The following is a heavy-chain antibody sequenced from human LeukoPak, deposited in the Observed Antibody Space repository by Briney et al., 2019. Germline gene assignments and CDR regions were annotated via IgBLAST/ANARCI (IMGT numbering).Heavy chain of an antibody. CDR2: ISSSSSYI. J-gene: IGHJ4*02. CDR3: VRGASHYDTSGYYLDY. CDR1: GFTFSSYG. Sequence: GGSLRLSCAASGFTFSSYGMHWVRQAPGKGLEWVSSISSSSSYIYYADSVKGRFTISRDNAKDSLYLQMNSLRAEDTVVFYCVRGASHYDTSGYYLDYWGQGTLVTVSS. D-gene: IGHD3-22*01. V-gene: IGHV3-21*01.